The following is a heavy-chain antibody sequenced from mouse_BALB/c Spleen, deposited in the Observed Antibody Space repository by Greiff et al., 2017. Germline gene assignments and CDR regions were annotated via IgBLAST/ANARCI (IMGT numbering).Heavy chain of an antibody. D-gene: IGHD1-2*01. CDR2: INPSNGGT. CDR1: GYTFTSYY. CDR3: TRLRLDAMDY. V-gene: IGHV1S81*02. Sequence: VHLVESGAELVKPGASVKLSCKASGYTFTSYYMYWVKQRPGQGLEWIGEINPSNGGTNFNEKFKSKATLTVDKSSSTAYMQLSSLTSEDSAVYYCTRLRLDAMDYWGQGTSVTVSS. J-gene: IGHJ4*01.